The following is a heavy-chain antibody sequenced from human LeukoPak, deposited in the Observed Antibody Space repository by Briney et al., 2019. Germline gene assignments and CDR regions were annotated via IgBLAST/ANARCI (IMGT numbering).Heavy chain of an antibody. J-gene: IGHJ5*02. CDR2: IYHSGST. V-gene: IGHV4-39*01. D-gene: IGHD3-16*02. CDR3: ARHDYIWGSYRRFDP. Sequence: SETLSLTCTVSGDSISGSSYYWSWIRQPPGKGLEWIGSIYHSGSTYHKPSLKSRVTISVDTSKNQFSLKLNSVTATDTAVYYCARHDYIWGSYRRFDPWGQGTLVTVSS. CDR1: GDSISGSSYY.